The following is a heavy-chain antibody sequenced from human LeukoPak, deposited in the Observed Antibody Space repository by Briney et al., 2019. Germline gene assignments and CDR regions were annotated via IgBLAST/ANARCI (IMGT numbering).Heavy chain of an antibody. CDR2: IYSGDSDT. J-gene: IGHJ4*02. CDR1: GYSFTSYW. CDR3: ARSGTPGDIVVVPAAMGFDY. Sequence: GESLKISCKGSGYSFTSYWIGWVRQMPGKGLEWMGIIYSGDSDTRYSPSFQGQVTISADKSISTAYLQWSSLKASDTAMYYCARSGTPGDIVVVPAAMGFDYWGQGTLVTASS. V-gene: IGHV5-51*01. D-gene: IGHD2-2*01.